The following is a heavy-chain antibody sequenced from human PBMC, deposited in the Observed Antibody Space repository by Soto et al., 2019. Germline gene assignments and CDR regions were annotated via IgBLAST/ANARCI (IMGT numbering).Heavy chain of an antibody. CDR3: ARQLRTSGWFDT. CDR1: GGSISSYY. D-gene: IGHD1-1*01. V-gene: IGHV4-59*01. J-gene: IGHJ5*02. Sequence: SETLSLTCTVSGGSISSYYWSWIRQPPGKGLEWIGYIYYSGSTNYNPSLKSRVTISVDTSKNQFSLKLSSVTAADTAVYYCARQLRTSGWFDTWGQGTLVTVSS. CDR2: IYYSGST.